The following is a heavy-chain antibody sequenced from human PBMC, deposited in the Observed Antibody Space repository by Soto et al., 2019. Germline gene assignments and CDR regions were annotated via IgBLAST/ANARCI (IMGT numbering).Heavy chain of an antibody. J-gene: IGHJ4*02. CDR2: ISYDGINK. CDR3: ARDHTSGWTGDY. D-gene: IGHD6-19*01. V-gene: IGHV3-30-3*01. CDR1: GFTFSSYA. Sequence: QVQLVESGGGVVQPGRSLRLSCAASGFTFSSYAMHWVRQAPGKGLEWVALISYDGINKFYADSVKGRFTISRDNSKNTLYLQMTSLRAEDTAVYYCARDHTSGWTGDYWGQGTLVTVSS.